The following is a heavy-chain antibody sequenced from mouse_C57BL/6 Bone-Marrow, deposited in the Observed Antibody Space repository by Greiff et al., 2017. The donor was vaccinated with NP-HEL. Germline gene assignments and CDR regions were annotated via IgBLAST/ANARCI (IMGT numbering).Heavy chain of an antibody. CDR1: GYSITSGYY. D-gene: IGHD1-1*01. CDR2: ISYDGSN. V-gene: IGHV3-6*01. J-gene: IGHJ1*03. Sequence: EVKLVESGPGLVKPSQSLSLTCSVTGYSITSGYYWNWIRQFPGNKLEWMGYISYDGSNNYNPSLKNRISITRDTSKNQFFLKLNSVTTEDTATYYCARDPSYYYGSRYWYFDVWGTGTTVTVSS. CDR3: ARDPSYYYGSRYWYFDV.